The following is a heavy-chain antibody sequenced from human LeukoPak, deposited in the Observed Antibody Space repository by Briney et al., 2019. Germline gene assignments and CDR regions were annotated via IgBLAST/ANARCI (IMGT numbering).Heavy chain of an antibody. Sequence: SQTLSLTCAISGDSVTSNSAAWNWIRQSPSRGLEWLGRTYYRSKWYNDYAVSVKSRITINLDTSKNQFSLQLNSVTPEDTAVCYCARVSYDFWSGYRYWGQGTLVTVSP. CDR3: ARVSYDFWSGYRY. CDR1: GDSVTSNSAA. CDR2: TYYRSKWYN. V-gene: IGHV6-1*01. D-gene: IGHD3-3*01. J-gene: IGHJ4*02.